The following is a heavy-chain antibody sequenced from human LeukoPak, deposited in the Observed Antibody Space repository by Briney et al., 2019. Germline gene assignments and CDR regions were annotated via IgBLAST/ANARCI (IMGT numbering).Heavy chain of an antibody. CDR3: ARLRSGNSNVRDDY. D-gene: IGHD4-23*01. CDR1: GGSFSGYY. Sequence: PSETLSLTCAVYGGSFSGYYWSWIRQPPGKGLEWIGEINHSGSTNYNPSLKSRVTISVDTSKDQFSLKLSSVTAADTAVYYCARLRSGNSNVRDDYWGQGTLVTVSS. CDR2: INHSGST. J-gene: IGHJ4*02. V-gene: IGHV4-34*01.